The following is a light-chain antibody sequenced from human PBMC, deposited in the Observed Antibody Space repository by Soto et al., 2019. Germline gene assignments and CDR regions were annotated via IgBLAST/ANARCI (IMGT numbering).Light chain of an antibody. J-gene: IGKJ2*01. CDR2: GAS. V-gene: IGKV3-20*01. CDR1: QSVSSSY. CDR3: QQYGSSPYT. Sequence: EIVLTQSPGTLSLSPGERATLSCRASQSVSSSYLAWYRQKPGQAPRLLIYGASSRATGIPDRFSGSGSGTDFTLPIIRLEPEDFAVYYCQQYGSSPYTFGQGTKLEIK.